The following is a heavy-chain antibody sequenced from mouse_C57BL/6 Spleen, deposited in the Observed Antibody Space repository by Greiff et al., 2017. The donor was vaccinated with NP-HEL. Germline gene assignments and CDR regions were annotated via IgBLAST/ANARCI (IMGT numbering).Heavy chain of an antibody. CDR1: GFSLTSYG. CDR2: IWSGGST. Sequence: VKLQESGPGLVQPSQCLSITCTVSGFSLTSYGVHWVRQSPGKGLEWLGVIWSGGSTDYNAAFISRLSISKDNSKSQVFFKMNSLQADDTAIYYCAREEDYGGYFDGWGQGTTLTVSS. D-gene: IGHD2-4*01. CDR3: AREEDYGGYFDG. V-gene: IGHV2-2*01. J-gene: IGHJ2*01.